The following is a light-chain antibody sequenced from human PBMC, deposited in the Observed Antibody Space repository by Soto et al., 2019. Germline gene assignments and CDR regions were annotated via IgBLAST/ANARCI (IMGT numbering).Light chain of an antibody. CDR3: QQYGSSPPYT. Sequence: EVVVTQSPGTLSLSPGERATLSCRASQSVSNNYLAWYQQKPGQSPKLLIFGSSDRATGIPDRFSGSGSGTDFTLTISSLEPEDFAVYYCQQYGSSPPYTFGQGTKLEIK. J-gene: IGKJ2*01. CDR2: GSS. CDR1: QSVSNNY. V-gene: IGKV3-20*01.